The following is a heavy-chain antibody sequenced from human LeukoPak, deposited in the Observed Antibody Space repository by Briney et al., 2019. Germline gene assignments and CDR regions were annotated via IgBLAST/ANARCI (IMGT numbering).Heavy chain of an antibody. J-gene: IGHJ5*02. CDR3: ARDPGSAFDP. D-gene: IGHD3-10*01. Sequence: SETLSLTCAVYGGSFSGYYWSWIRQPPGKGLEWIGEINHSGSTNYNPSLKSRVTISVDTSKNQFSLKLSSVTAADTAVYYCARDPGSAFDPWSQGTLVTVSS. CDR2: INHSGST. CDR1: GGSFSGYY. V-gene: IGHV4-34*01.